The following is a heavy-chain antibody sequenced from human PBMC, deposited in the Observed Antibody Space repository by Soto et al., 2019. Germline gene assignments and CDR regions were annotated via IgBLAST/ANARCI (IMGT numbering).Heavy chain of an antibody. Sequence: GGSLRLSCETSGFTFTTFWMHWVRQVPGKGLVWVSRVNTDGSSTTYADSVKGRFTISRDNAKNTLYLQMNSLRVEDTAVYYCARDQLYYNDISGRPLNAFDVWGQGTXVTVSS. CDR1: GFTFTTFW. CDR3: ARDQLYYNDISGRPLNAFDV. J-gene: IGHJ3*01. V-gene: IGHV3-74*03. D-gene: IGHD3-22*01. CDR2: VNTDGSST.